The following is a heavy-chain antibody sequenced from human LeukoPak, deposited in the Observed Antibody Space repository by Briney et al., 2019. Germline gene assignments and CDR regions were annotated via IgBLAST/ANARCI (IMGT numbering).Heavy chain of an antibody. D-gene: IGHD2-2*01. CDR1: GYTFTSYA. CDR3: ARHCGSTSCFSSFDY. CDR2: INAGNGNT. V-gene: IGHV1-3*01. J-gene: IGHJ4*02. Sequence: ASVKVSCKASGYTFTSYAMHWVRQAPGQRLEWMGWINAGNGNTKYSQKFQGRVTITRDTSASTAYMELSSLRSEDTAVYYCARHCGSTSCFSSFDYWGQGTLVTVSS.